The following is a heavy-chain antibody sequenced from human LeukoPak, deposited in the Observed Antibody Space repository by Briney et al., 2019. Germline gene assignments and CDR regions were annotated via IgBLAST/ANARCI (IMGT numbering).Heavy chain of an antibody. CDR1: GFTFSSYA. Sequence: GGSLRLSCAASGFTFSSYAMHWVRQAPGKGLEWVAVISYDGSNKYYAGSVKGRFTISRDNSKNTLYLQMNSLRAEDTAVYYCARTAITPFGYWGQGTLVTVSS. V-gene: IGHV3-30*04. CDR2: ISYDGSNK. J-gene: IGHJ4*02. D-gene: IGHD5-12*01. CDR3: ARTAITPFGY.